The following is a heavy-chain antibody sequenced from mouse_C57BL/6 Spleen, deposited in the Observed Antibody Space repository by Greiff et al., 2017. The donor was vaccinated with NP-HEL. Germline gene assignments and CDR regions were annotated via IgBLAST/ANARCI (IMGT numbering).Heavy chain of an antibody. CDR3: ARRTITTVVAIEYYAMDY. J-gene: IGHJ4*01. CDR2: ISSGGSYT. CDR1: GFTFSSYG. Sequence: EVKVVESGGDLVKPGGSLKLSCAASGFTFSSYGMSWVRQTPDKRLEWVATISSGGSYTYYPDRVKGRFTISRDNAKNTLYLQMSSLQSEDTAMFYCARRTITTVVAIEYYAMDYWGQENSETVSS. D-gene: IGHD1-1*01. V-gene: IGHV5-6*02.